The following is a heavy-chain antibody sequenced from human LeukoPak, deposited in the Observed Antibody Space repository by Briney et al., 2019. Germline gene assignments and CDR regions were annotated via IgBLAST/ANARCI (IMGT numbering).Heavy chain of an antibody. J-gene: IGHJ4*02. D-gene: IGHD5-24*01. CDR2: IYSGGST. CDR1: GFTVSSNY. CDR3: ARLVEKMGTFFDY. V-gene: IGHV3-66*02. Sequence: PGGSLRLSCAASGFTVSSNYMSWVRQAPGKGLEWVSVIYSGGSTYYADSVKGRFTISRDNSKNTLYLQMNSLRAEDTAVYYSARLVEKMGTFFDYWGQGTLVTVSS.